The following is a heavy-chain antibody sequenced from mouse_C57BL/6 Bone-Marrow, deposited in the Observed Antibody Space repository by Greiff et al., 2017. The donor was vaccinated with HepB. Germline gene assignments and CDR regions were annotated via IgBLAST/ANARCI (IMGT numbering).Heavy chain of an antibody. V-gene: IGHV1-81*01. D-gene: IGHD1-1*01. CDR2: IYPRSGNT. CDR3: ARAYGGGFAY. CDR1: GYTFTSYG. Sequence: QVQLQQSGAELARPGASVKLSCKASGYTFTSYGISWVKQRTGQGLEWIGEIYPRSGNTYYNEKFKGKATLTADKSSSTAYMELRSLTSEDSAVYVCARAYGGGFAYWGQGTLVTVSA. J-gene: IGHJ3*01.